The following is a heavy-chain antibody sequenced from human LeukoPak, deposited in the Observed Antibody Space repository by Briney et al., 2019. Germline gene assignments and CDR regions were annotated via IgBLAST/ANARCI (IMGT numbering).Heavy chain of an antibody. CDR3: ARLVVHYYDSSGYFGY. CDR1: GFTFSSYW. D-gene: IGHD3-22*01. V-gene: IGHV3-53*01. J-gene: IGHJ4*02. CDR2: IYSGGST. Sequence: GGSLRLSCAASGFTFSSYWMQWVRQAPGKGLEWVSVIYSGGSTYYADSVKGRFTISRDNSKNTLYLQMNSLRAEDTAVYYCARLVVHYYDSSGYFGYWGQGTLVTVSS.